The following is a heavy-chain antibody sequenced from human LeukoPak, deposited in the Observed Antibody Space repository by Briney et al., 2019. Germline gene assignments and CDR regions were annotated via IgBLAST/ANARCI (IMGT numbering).Heavy chain of an antibody. CDR2: INPSGGST. D-gene: IGHD2-15*01. CDR1: GYTFTSYY. V-gene: IGHV1-46*01. Sequence: AASVKVSCKASGYTFTSYYMHWVRQAPGQGLEWMGLINPSGGSTSYAQKFQGRVTMTRDTSTSTVYMELSSLRSEDTAVYYCARDCSGGSCYPQGYFDYWGQGTLVTVSS. J-gene: IGHJ4*02. CDR3: ARDCSGGSCYPQGYFDY.